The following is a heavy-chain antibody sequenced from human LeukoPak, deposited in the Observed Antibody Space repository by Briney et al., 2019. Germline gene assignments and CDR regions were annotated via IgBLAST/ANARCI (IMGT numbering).Heavy chain of an antibody. J-gene: IGHJ4*02. Sequence: PGGSLDLSCAASGFTFSSYAMGWVRRAPGKGLEWVSAISGSGVSTYYADSVKGRFTISRDNSKNTLYLQMNTLRAEDTAVYYCAKELLRYFDWGQGTLVTVSS. CDR2: ISGSGVST. D-gene: IGHD3-9*01. CDR1: GFTFSSYA. CDR3: AKELLRYFD. V-gene: IGHV3-23*01.